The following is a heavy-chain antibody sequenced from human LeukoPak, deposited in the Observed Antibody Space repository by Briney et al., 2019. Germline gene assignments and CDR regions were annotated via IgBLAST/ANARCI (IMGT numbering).Heavy chain of an antibody. Sequence: GESLKISCKGSGYSFTSYWIGWVRQMPGKGLEWMGIIYPGDSDTRYSPSFQGQVTISADKSISTAYLQWSSLKASDTAMYYCARLNFYGYGYTVDLNWFDPWGQGTLVTVSS. CDR2: IYPGDSDT. D-gene: IGHD5-18*01. CDR3: ARLNFYGYGYTVDLNWFDP. CDR1: GYSFTSYW. V-gene: IGHV5-51*01. J-gene: IGHJ5*02.